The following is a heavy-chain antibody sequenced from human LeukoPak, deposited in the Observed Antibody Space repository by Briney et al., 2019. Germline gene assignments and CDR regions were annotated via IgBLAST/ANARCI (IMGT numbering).Heavy chain of an antibody. Sequence: GGSLRLSCAAAGLTFDSYDMYWVRQSPGEGPEWVSYISASGISIKYADSVKGRFTISRDNAKNLVYLQMDSLRAEDTAVYYCVPPAAGLHRTISTEYFQHWGQGTPVIVSS. CDR1: GLTFDSYD. V-gene: IGHV3-48*03. D-gene: IGHD6-13*01. CDR3: VPPAAGLHRTISTEYFQH. J-gene: IGHJ1*01. CDR2: ISASGISI.